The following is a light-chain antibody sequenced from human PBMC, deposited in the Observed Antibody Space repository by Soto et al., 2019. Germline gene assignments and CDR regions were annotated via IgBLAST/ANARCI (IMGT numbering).Light chain of an antibody. CDR3: SSHASRSALI. CDR1: SSDIGTYTH. Sequence: QSALTQPASVSGSPGQSITISCTGTSSDIGTYTHVSWYQQYPGKDPKVMNYDVSNRPSGVSNRFSGSKSGNTASLTISGLQADDEADYYCSSHASRSALIFVGRTKLTVL. J-gene: IGLJ2*01. V-gene: IGLV2-14*03. CDR2: DVS.